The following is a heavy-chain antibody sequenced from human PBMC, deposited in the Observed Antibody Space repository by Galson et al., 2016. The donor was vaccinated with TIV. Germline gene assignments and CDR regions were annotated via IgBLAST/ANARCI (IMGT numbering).Heavy chain of an antibody. CDR1: EFTFSNYA. V-gene: IGHV3-23*01. CDR3: AKGGGPIVLVPAAAECYYGMDL. Sequence: SLRLSCAASEFTFSNYAMSWVRQAPGKGLEWVSSITGGGDSTYYADSVKGRFTISRDNSKNTLFLQMDSLRGEDTAFYYCAKGGGPIVLVPAAAECYYGMDLWCQGTAVTVS. D-gene: IGHD2-2*01. J-gene: IGHJ6*02. CDR2: ITGGGDST.